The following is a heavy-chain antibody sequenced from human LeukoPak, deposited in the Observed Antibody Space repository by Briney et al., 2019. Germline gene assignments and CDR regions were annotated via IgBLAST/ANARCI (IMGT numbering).Heavy chain of an antibody. J-gene: IGHJ6*02. D-gene: IGHD3-9*01. CDR3: ARTYYDILTGYYYGMDV. Sequence: SETLSLTCAVYGGSFSGYYWSWIRQPPGKGLEWIGEINHSGSTNYNPSLKSRVTISVDTSKNQFSLKLSSVTAADTAVYYCARTYYDILTGYYYGMDVWGQGTTVTVSS. CDR2: INHSGST. V-gene: IGHV4-34*01. CDR1: GGSFSGYY.